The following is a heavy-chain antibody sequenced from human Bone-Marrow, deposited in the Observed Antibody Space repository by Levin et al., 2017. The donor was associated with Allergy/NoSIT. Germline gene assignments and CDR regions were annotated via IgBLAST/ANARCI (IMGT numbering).Heavy chain of an antibody. CDR3: ARAGEQQLVTGDY. J-gene: IGHJ4*02. Sequence: GGSLRLSCAASGFTFSNYGLHWVRQAPGKRPEWVAVITYDGNDKYYADSVKGRFTISRDNSKNTLYLQMNSLRTEDTAVYYCARAGEQQLVTGDYWGQGTVVTVSS. V-gene: IGHV3-30*03. D-gene: IGHD6-13*01. CDR1: GFTFSNYG. CDR2: ITYDGNDK.